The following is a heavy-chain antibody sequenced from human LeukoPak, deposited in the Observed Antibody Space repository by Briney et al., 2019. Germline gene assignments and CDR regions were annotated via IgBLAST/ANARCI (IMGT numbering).Heavy chain of an antibody. D-gene: IGHD6-19*01. V-gene: IGHV1-18*01. CDR3: ARDIDDSSGWYAGGDY. CDR2: ISAYNGNT. CDR1: GYTFTSYG. J-gene: IGHJ4*02. Sequence: ASVKVSCKASGYTFTSYGISWVRQAPGQGLEWMGWISAYNGNTNYAQKLRGRVTMTTDTSTSTAYMELRSLRSDDTAVYYCARDIDDSSGWYAGGDYWGQGTLVTVSS.